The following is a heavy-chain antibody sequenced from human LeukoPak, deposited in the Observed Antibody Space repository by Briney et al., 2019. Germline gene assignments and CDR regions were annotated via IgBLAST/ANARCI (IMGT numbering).Heavy chain of an antibody. J-gene: IGHJ6*02. V-gene: IGHV3-30-3*01. D-gene: IGHD3-10*01. CDR1: GFTFSSYA. Sequence: GGSLRLSCAASGFTFSSYAMHWVRQAPGKGLEWVAVISYDGSNKYYADSVKGRFTISRDNSKNTLYLQMNSLRAEDTAVYYCARDQDMVRGVRGSGMDVWGQGTTVTVSS. CDR2: ISYDGSNK. CDR3: ARDQDMVRGVRGSGMDV.